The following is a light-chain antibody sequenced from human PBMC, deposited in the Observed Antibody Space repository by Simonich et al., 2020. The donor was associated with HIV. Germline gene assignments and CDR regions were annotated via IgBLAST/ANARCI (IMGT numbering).Light chain of an antibody. J-gene: IGKJ4*01. V-gene: IGKV2-28*01. CDR2: LSS. CDR1: QILLHSNGYNY. Sequence: DIVMTQSPLSMPVTPGEPASTPCRSSQILLHSNGYNYLDWYLKKPGQSPQLLIYLSSKRAAGVPDSFSGSGSGTDFTLKISRVEAEDVGVYYCMQALQTPLTFGGGTKVEIK. CDR3: MQALQTPLT.